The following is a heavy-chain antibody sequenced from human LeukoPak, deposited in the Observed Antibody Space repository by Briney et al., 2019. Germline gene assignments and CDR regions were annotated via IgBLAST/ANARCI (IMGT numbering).Heavy chain of an antibody. V-gene: IGHV4-39*01. CDR2: IYYSGST. D-gene: IGHD5-18*01. CDR3: ARHSLGLHSYGSDAFDM. CDR1: GGSISSSSYY. Sequence: PSETLSLTCTVSGGSISSSSYYWGWIRQPPGKGLEWIGSIYYSGSTYYNPSLKSRVTISVDTSKNQFSLKLSSVTAADTAVYYCARHSLGLHSYGSDAFDMWGQGTMVTVSS. J-gene: IGHJ3*02.